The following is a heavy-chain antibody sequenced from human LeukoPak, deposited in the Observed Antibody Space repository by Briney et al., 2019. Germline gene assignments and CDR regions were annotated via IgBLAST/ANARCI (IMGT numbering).Heavy chain of an antibody. CDR3: AKEAIAAAGTGMDV. CDR1: GVTFSSYG. V-gene: IGHV3-30*18. J-gene: IGHJ6*03. Sequence: GGSLRLSCAASGVTFSSYGMHWVRQAPGKGLEWVAVISYDGSNKYYADCVKGRFTISRDNSKNRLYLQMNSLRAEDTAVYYCAKEAIAAAGTGMDVWGKGTTVTVSS. CDR2: ISYDGSNK. D-gene: IGHD6-13*01.